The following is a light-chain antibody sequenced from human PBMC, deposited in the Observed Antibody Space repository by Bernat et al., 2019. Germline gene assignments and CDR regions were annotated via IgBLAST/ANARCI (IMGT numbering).Light chain of an antibody. CDR1: NIGSKS. V-gene: IGLV3-21*01. Sequence: SYVLTQPPSVSVAPGNTARITCGGSNIGSKSVHWYQQKPGQAPVVVISYDRDRPSGIPERFSGSNSVNTATLTISRVEVGDEADYACQVWDSGDPPNVVFGGGTKLTVL. CDR2: YDR. J-gene: IGLJ2*01. CDR3: QVWDSGDPPNVV.